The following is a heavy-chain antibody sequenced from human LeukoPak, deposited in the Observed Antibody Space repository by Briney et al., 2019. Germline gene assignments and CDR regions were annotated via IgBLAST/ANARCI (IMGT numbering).Heavy chain of an antibody. D-gene: IGHD3-3*01. V-gene: IGHV1-46*01. J-gene: IGHJ6*02. CDR3: AREPDGPKYYDFWSDYYCYGMDV. CDR1: GYTFTSYY. Sequence: ASVKVSCKATGYTFTSYYMHWVRQAPGQGLEWMGIINPRGGSTSYAQKFQGRVTMTRDTSTSTVYVELSSLRSEDTAVYYCAREPDGPKYYDFWSDYYCYGMDVWGQGTTVTVSS. CDR2: INPRGGST.